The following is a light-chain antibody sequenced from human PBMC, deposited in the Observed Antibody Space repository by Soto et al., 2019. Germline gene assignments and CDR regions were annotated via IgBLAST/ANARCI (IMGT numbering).Light chain of an antibody. Sequence: AIQMTQSPSSLSASVGDRVTMTCRSSQGIRNDLDWLQQKPGKAPKLLIYAASNLQSGVPARFSGSGSGTDFTLTISSLQPEDFATYYCLQKYFYPFTFGPGTKVDIK. CDR1: QGIRND. J-gene: IGKJ3*01. CDR3: LQKYFYPFT. CDR2: AAS. V-gene: IGKV1-6*01.